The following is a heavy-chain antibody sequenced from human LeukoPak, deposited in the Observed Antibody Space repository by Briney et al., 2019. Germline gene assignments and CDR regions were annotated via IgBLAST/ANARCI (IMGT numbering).Heavy chain of an antibody. CDR1: GGSISGYV. J-gene: IGHJ6*03. D-gene: IGHD3-22*01. V-gene: IGHV4-59*08. Sequence: PSETLSLTCTVSGGSISGYVWTWIRQPPGKGLEWIGYIYYSGSTNYSPSLKSRVTISVDTTKNQFSLKLSSVTAADTAVYYCARRYDSSGYYYYTMDVWGKGTTVTVSS. CDR2: IYYSGST. CDR3: ARRYDSSGYYYYTMDV.